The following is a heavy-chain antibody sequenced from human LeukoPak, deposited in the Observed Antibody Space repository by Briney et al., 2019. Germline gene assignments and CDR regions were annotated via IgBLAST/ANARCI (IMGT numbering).Heavy chain of an antibody. D-gene: IGHD6-19*01. V-gene: IGHV4-59*01. CDR2: IHYSGST. J-gene: IGHJ4*02. CDR1: GGSIGSYY. Sequence: SETLSLTCSVSGGSIGSYYWNWIRQAPGKGLEWIGYIHYSGSTNHNSSLKSRVTISVDTSKNQYSLKLNSVTAADTAVYYCARDGVAGGFDFWGQGTLVTVSS. CDR3: ARDGVAGGFDF.